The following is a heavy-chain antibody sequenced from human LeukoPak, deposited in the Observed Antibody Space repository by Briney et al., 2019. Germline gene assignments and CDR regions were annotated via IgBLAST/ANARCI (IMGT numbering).Heavy chain of an antibody. CDR1: GFTFSSYG. Sequence: GGSLRLSCAASGFTFSSYGMHWVRQAPGKGLEWVAVIWYDGSNKYYADSVKGRFTISRDNSKNTLYLQMNSLRAEDTAVYYCAKEGGTMVRGVISDYYYYYMDVWGKGTTVTVSS. CDR2: IWYDGSNK. V-gene: IGHV3-30*02. D-gene: IGHD3-10*01. CDR3: AKEGGTMVRGVISDYYYYYMDV. J-gene: IGHJ6*03.